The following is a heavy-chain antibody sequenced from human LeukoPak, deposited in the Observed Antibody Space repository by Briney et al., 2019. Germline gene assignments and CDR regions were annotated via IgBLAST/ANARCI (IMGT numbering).Heavy chain of an antibody. Sequence: GGSLRLSCAASGFTFSSHAMHWVRRTPGKGLEWVSSISGSGGSTYYADSVKGRFTISRDNSKNTLYLQMNSLRAEDTAVYYCAKGISVSGSYRFHFDYWGQGTLVTVSS. V-gene: IGHV3-23*01. CDR1: GFTFSSHA. J-gene: IGHJ4*02. CDR3: AKGISVSGSYRFHFDY. D-gene: IGHD1-26*01. CDR2: ISGSGGST.